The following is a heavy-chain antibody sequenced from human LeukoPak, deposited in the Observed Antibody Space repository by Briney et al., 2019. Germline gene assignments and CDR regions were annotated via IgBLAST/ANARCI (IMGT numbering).Heavy chain of an antibody. Sequence: PSETLSLTCTVSGGSLSSYYWSCIRQPPGEGLGWIGYIYYSERTNYNPPLKSRVTISVDTSKNQFSLKLSSLRSEDTAVYYCARAMGDVEMATRGDFDIWGQGTMVTVSS. V-gene: IGHV4-59*01. J-gene: IGHJ3*02. CDR2: IYYSERT. CDR1: GGSLSSYY. CDR3: ARAMGDVEMATRGDFDI. D-gene: IGHD5-24*01.